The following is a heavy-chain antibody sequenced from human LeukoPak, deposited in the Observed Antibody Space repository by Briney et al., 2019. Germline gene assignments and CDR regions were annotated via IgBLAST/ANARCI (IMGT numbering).Heavy chain of an antibody. V-gene: IGHV3-23*01. CDR3: AAMGSAGD. CDR2: INNSVGRT. D-gene: IGHD6-6*01. CDR1: GFTFSKYD. Sequence: GGSLRLSCAASGFTFSKYDMSWVRQGPGKGPEWVSGINNSVGRTYYADSVKGRFTISRDNSKNTLYLQMNSLRAEDTAVYHCAAMGSAGDWGQGTLVTVSS. J-gene: IGHJ4*02.